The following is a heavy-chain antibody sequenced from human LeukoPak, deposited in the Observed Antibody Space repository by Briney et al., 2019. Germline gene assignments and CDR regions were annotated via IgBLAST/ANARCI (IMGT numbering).Heavy chain of an antibody. CDR2: IYYSGST. Sequence: PSETLSLTCTVSGGSINSKDHFWGWVRQPPGKGLEWIATIYYSGSTYHNPSLKSRVDISLDGSKNQFSLKLTSLTAADTAFYYCARVRSPNTGYYVSPGTPKHFDLWGRGTLVTVSS. D-gene: IGHD1-26*01. V-gene: IGHV4-39*07. CDR3: ARVRSPNTGYYVSPGTPKHFDL. J-gene: IGHJ4*02. CDR1: GGSINSKDHF.